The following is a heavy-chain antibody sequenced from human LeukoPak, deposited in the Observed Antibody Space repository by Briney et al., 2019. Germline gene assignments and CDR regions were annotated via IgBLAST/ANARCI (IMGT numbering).Heavy chain of an antibody. CDR1: GFTFSNFG. CDR3: AGSYYNVFDY. J-gene: IGHJ4*02. Sequence: GGSLRLSCAASGFTFSNFGMHWVRQAPGKGLEWVAVISYDGSNKYYADSVKGRVTISRDNSKNTLYLQMNSLRAEDTAVYYCAGSYYNVFDYWGQGTLVTVSS. D-gene: IGHD3-10*01. V-gene: IGHV3-30*03. CDR2: ISYDGSNK.